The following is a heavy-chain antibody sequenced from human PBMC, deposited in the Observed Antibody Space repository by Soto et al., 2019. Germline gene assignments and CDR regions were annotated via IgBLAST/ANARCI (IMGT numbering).Heavy chain of an antibody. CDR2: INHSGST. CDR3: ARVPKVTPDY. J-gene: IGHJ4*02. V-gene: IGHV4-34*01. Sequence: SETLSLTCAVYGGSFSGYYWSWIRQPPGKGLEWIGEINHSGSTNYNPSLKSRVTISVDTSKNQFSLKLSSVTAADTAVYYCARVPKVTPDYWGQGTLVTVSS. CDR1: GGSFSGYY. D-gene: IGHD2-21*02.